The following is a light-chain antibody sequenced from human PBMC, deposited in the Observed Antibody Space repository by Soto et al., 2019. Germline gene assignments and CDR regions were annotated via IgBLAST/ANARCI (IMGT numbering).Light chain of an antibody. CDR3: QQRGNWPPLT. J-gene: IGKJ4*01. V-gene: IGKV3-11*01. CDR1: QSVTSY. CDR2: DAS. Sequence: IVLTQSPATLSLSPGDRATLSCRASQSVTSYLAWYQQKPGQAPRLPIYDASNRATGIPARFSGSGSGTDFTLTISSLEPEDFAVYYCQQRGNWPPLTFGGGTNVDIK.